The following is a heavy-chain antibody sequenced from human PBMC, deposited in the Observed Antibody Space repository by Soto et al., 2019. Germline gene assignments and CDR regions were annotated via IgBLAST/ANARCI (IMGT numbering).Heavy chain of an antibody. CDR1: GFTFSAYD. D-gene: IGHD2-8*02. V-gene: IGHV3-13*01. J-gene: IGHJ5*02. CDR3: ARQASYWHGGGGWFDP. CDR2: IGTQHDA. Sequence: EVQLVESGGGLVQPGGSLRLSCAASGFTFSAYDMHWVRQTTGKGLEWVAAIGTQHDAYYPDSVKGRFTISRENAKNSFNLQMNSLRAGDTAVYYWARQASYWHGGGGWFDPWGQGTLVTVSS.